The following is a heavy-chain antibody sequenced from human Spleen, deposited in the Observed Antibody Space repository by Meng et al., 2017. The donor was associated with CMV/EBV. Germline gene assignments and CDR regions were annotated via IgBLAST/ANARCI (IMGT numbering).Heavy chain of an antibody. CDR2: INEEGTEE. D-gene: IGHD3-10*01. CDR3: VREVGFG. Sequence: GESLKISCAASGFTFRSYSMNWIRQAPGKGLEWVANINEEGTEEFYVDSVKGRFTISRDNAKNSLYLQMNSLRVEDTAVYYCVREVGFGWGQGTLVTVSS. CDR1: GFTFRSYS. V-gene: IGHV3-7*01. J-gene: IGHJ4*02.